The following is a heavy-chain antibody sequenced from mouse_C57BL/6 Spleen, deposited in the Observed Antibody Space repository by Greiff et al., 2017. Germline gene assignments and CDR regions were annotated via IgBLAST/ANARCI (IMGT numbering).Heavy chain of an antibody. CDR3: TFYGSRGFDD. V-gene: IGHV14-4*01. J-gene: IGHJ2*01. Sequence: VQLKQSGAELVRPGASVKLSCTASGFNIKDDYMHWVKQRPEQGLEWIGWIDPENGDTEYASKFQGKATITADTSSNTAYLQLSSLTSEDTAVYYCTFYGSRGFDDWGQGTTLTVSS. CDR2: IDPENGDT. CDR1: GFNIKDDY. D-gene: IGHD1-1*01.